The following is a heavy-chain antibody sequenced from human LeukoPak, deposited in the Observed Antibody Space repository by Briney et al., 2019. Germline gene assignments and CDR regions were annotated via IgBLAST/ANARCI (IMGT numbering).Heavy chain of an antibody. CDR2: IVSDGYDT. J-gene: IGHJ4*02. CDR3: ARADHNWEHDY. CDR1: GFTFRSFW. V-gene: IGHV3-74*01. D-gene: IGHD1/OR15-1a*01. Sequence: PGGSLTLSCAASGFTFRSFWMYWVRHAPGKGLVWVSRIVSDGYDTTYADSVKGRFTISRDNAKHTLWLQMNSLRPEDPAVYYCARADHNWEHDYWGQGTLVTVSS.